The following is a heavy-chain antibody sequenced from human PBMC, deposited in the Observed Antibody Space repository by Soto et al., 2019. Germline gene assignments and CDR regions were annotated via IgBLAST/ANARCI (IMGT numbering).Heavy chain of an antibody. CDR2: ILYSGTT. D-gene: IGHD2-8*01. CDR3: ARNGALDY. CDR1: GGSISSGDYY. J-gene: IGHJ4*02. V-gene: IGHV4-30-4*01. Sequence: QVQLQESGPGLVKPSQTLSLTCTLSGGSISSGDYYWSWIRQPPGKGLEWIGYILYSGTTNYNPSLESRLTISVDTSKNQFSLKLTSVTAADTAVYYCARNGALDYWGRGTLVTVSS.